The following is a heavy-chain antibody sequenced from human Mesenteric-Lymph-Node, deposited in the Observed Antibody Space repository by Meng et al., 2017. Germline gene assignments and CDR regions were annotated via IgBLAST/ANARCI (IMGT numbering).Heavy chain of an antibody. CDR2: IYYSGST. Sequence: VQLQESGRGLVKPSQTLSLTCTVSGGSISSGDYYWSWIRQPPGKGLEWIGCIYYSGSTYYNPSLKGRVTISVDTSKNQFSLNLSSVTAADTAVYYCARGQRSYSGSYPEWFDPWGQGTLVTVSS. CDR3: ARGQRSYSGSYPEWFDP. CDR1: GGSISSGDYY. D-gene: IGHD1-26*01. V-gene: IGHV4-30-4*01. J-gene: IGHJ5*02.